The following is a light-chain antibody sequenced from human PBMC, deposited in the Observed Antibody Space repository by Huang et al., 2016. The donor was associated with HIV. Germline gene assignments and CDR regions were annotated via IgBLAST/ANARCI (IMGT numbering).Light chain of an antibody. V-gene: IGKV1D-12*01. CDR2: AAS. Sequence: DIQMTQSPSSVTASVGDRVTITCRASQGIDSWLAWYQRRPGKAPQVLIDAASSLQGWVPSRFSGSGSGTDFSLTINTLQPEDFATYYCLQTNSFPYTFGQGTNLEI. J-gene: IGKJ2*01. CDR1: QGIDSW. CDR3: LQTNSFPYT.